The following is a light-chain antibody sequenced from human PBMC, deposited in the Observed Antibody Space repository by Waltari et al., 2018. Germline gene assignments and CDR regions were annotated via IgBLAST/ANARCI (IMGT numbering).Light chain of an antibody. J-gene: IGKJ4*01. V-gene: IGKV3-20*01. CDR2: DSS. CDR3: HQYGSSPHT. CDR1: QYVGSNF. Sequence: DIVLTQSPGTLSLSPGERATLSCRASQYVGSNFLAWYQQKPGQAPRLLIYDSSNRATGIPRRFSGSGSGTDFTLTISGLEPEDFAVYHCHQYGSSPHTFGGGTKVEIE.